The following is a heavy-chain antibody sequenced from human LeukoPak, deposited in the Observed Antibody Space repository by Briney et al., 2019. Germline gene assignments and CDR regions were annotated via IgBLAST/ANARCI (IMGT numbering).Heavy chain of an antibody. D-gene: IGHD2-15*01. CDR3: ARDGRGYCSGGSCYPYYYYGMDV. V-gene: IGHV3-66*01. CDR2: IYSGSST. J-gene: IGHJ6*02. Sequence: PGGSLRLSCAASGFTVSSNYMSWVRQAPGKGLEWVSVIYSGSSTYYADSVKGRFTISRDNSKNTLYLQMNSLRAEDTAVYYCARDGRGYCSGGSCYPYYYYGMDVWGQGTTVTVSS. CDR1: GFTVSSNY.